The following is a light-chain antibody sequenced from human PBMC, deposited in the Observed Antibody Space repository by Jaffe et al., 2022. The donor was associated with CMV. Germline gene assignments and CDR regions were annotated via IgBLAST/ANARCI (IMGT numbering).Light chain of an antibody. CDR3: QQSHNDTWT. V-gene: IGKV1-39*01. CDR2: AAR. Sequence: DIQMTQSPSSLSASVGDRVTITCRASQNINRYLNWYQQKPGKAPKVLIFAARTLQSGVPSRFSGSGSGTDFTLTISSLQLEDFATYYCQQSHNDTWTFGQGTKVEIK. J-gene: IGKJ1*01. CDR1: QNINRY.